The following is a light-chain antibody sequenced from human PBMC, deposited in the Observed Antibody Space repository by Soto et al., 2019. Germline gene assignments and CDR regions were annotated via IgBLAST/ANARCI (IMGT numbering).Light chain of an antibody. CDR3: CSYATEHTHV. Sequence: QSALTQPRSVSGSPGQSVTISCTGASSDVGGYNYVSWYQQHPGKAPKLMIYDVTKRPSGLPDRFSGSKSGNTASLTISGLQAEDEADYYCCSYATEHTHVFGTGTKLTVL. CDR1: SSDVGGYNY. V-gene: IGLV2-11*01. CDR2: DVT. J-gene: IGLJ1*01.